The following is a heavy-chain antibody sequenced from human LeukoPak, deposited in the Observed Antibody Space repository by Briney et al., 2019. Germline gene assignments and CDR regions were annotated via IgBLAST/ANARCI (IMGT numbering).Heavy chain of an antibody. V-gene: IGHV1-69*01. CDR2: IIPIFGTA. J-gene: IGHJ4*02. D-gene: IGHD3-22*01. CDR1: GGTFSSYA. Sequence: SVKVSCKASGGTFSSYAISWVRQAPGQGLERMGGIIPIFGTANYAQKFQGRVTITADESTSTAYMELSSLRSEDTAVYYCASPPTISSGYYYPKDYYFDYWGQGTLVTVSS. CDR3: ASPPTISSGYYYPKDYYFDY.